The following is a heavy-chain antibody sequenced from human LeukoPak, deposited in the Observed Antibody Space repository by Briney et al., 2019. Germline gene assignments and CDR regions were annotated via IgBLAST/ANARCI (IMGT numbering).Heavy chain of an antibody. CDR1: GFTFSSYS. V-gene: IGHV3-21*04. CDR3: AKDAYLVVPAANYYYYGMDV. J-gene: IGHJ6*02. Sequence: GGSLRLSCAASGFTFSSYSMNWVRQAPGKGLEWVSSISSSSSYIYYADSVKGRFTISRDNSKNTLYLQMNSLRAEDTAVYYCAKDAYLVVPAANYYYYGMDVWGQGTTVTVSS. D-gene: IGHD2-2*01. CDR2: ISSSSSYI.